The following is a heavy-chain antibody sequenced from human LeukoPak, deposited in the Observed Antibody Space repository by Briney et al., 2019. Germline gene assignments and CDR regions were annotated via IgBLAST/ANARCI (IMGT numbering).Heavy chain of an antibody. Sequence: SETLSLTCTVSGYSISSGYYWGWIRQPPGKGLEWIGEINHSGSTNYNPSLKSRVTISVDTSKNQFSLKLSSVTAADTAVYYCARGRGRPSYGFYYYYMDVWGKGTTVTVSS. CDR1: GYSISSGYY. V-gene: IGHV4-38-2*02. CDR2: INHSGST. J-gene: IGHJ6*03. D-gene: IGHD5-18*01. CDR3: ARGRGRPSYGFYYYYMDV.